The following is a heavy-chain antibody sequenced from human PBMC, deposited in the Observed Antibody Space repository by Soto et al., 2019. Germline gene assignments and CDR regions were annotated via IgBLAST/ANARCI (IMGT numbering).Heavy chain of an antibody. D-gene: IGHD2-21*02. J-gene: IGHJ6*02. Sequence: GGSLRLSCAASGFTFSSYAMSWVRQAPGKGLEWVSAISGSGGSTYYADSVKGRFTISRDNSKNTLYLQMNSLRAEDTAVYYCAKVRDCGGDCYSKHYGMDVWGQGTTVNLSS. CDR2: ISGSGGST. CDR1: GFTFSSYA. V-gene: IGHV3-23*01. CDR3: AKVRDCGGDCYSKHYGMDV.